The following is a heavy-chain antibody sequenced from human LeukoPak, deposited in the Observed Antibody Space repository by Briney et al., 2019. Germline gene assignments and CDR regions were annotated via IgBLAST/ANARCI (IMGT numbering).Heavy chain of an antibody. V-gene: IGHV1-2*02. D-gene: IGHD2-2*01. CDR1: GYTFTGYY. CDR3: ARDDLVVPAANPGDY. J-gene: IGHJ4*02. CDR2: INPNSGGT. Sequence: GASVKVSCKASGYTFTGYYMHWVRQAPGQGLEWMGWINPNSGGTNYAQKFQGRVTMTRDTSISTAYMELSRLRSDDTAVYYCARDDLVVPAANPGDYWGQGTLVTVSS.